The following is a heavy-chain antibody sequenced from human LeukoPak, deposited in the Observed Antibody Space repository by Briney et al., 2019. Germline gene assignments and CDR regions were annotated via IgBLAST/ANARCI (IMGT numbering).Heavy chain of an antibody. D-gene: IGHD3-10*01. J-gene: IGHJ4*02. V-gene: IGHV3-48*03. CDR1: GFTYSSYE. CDR3: ARGGYYGSGSYYPYFDY. CDR2: ISSSGSTI. Sequence: GGSLRLSCAASGFTYSSYEMSWVRQAPGKGLEWVSYISSSGSTIYYADSVKGRFTISRDNAKNSLYLQMNSLRAEDTAVYYCARGGYYGSGSYYPYFDYWGQGTLVTVSS.